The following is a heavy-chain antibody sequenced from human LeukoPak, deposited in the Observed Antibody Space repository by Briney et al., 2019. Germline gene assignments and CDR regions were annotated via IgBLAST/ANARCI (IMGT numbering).Heavy chain of an antibody. D-gene: IGHD5-12*01. CDR1: GITLSNYA. Sequence: GGSLRLSCAVSGITLSNYAMSWVRQAPGKGLEWVSVISGSGGSTYYADSVKGRFAISRDNSKNTLYLQMNSLRVEDTAVYYCAKTRGGVVATTSDYWGQGTLVTVSS. CDR3: AKTRGGVVATTSDY. J-gene: IGHJ4*02. CDR2: ISGSGGST. V-gene: IGHV3-23*01.